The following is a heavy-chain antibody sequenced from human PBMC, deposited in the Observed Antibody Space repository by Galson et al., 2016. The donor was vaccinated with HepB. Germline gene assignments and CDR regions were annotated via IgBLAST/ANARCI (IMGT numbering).Heavy chain of an antibody. D-gene: IGHD4-17*01. Sequence: SVKVSCKASGYTFIGYYIHWVRQVPGLGLEWMGWINPNSGGTTYSQKFQGWVTMTRDTSNSTAYMELSRLRSDDTAVYYCARDEYGTTSGMDVWGQGTTVTVSS. CDR1: GYTFIGYY. J-gene: IGHJ6*02. V-gene: IGHV1-2*04. CDR3: ARDEYGTTSGMDV. CDR2: INPNSGGT.